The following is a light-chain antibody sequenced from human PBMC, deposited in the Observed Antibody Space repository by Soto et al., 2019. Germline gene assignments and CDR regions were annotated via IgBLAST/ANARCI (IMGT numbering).Light chain of an antibody. CDR3: YSYAGRNSWV. V-gene: IGLV2-8*01. CDR2: GVT. J-gene: IGLJ3*02. Sequence: QSALAQPPSASGSPGQSGTISCTGSGSDIGAYNFVSWYQQHPGKAPKLMIFGVTERPSGVPDRFSGSKSGNTASLTVSGLHADDEAVYYCYSYAGRNSWVLGGGTQLTVL. CDR1: GSDIGAYNF.